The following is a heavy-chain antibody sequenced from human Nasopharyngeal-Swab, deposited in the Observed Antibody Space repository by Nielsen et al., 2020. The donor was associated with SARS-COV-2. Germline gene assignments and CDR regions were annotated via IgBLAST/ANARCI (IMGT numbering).Heavy chain of an antibody. J-gene: IGHJ4*02. V-gene: IGHV1-18*01. D-gene: IGHD2-2*01. Sequence: ASLKVSCNTSGTYVISWVRQAPGQGLEWVGRISPYNSKATYAQNIQGRVTMTTDTSTSTAYMELSSLRSDDTAVYYCARDCSTSSCHLVWGQGTLVTVSS. CDR2: ISPYNSKA. CDR1: GTYV. CDR3: ARDCSTSSCHLV.